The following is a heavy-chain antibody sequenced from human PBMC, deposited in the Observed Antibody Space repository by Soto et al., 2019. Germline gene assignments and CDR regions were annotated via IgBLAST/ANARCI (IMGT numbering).Heavy chain of an antibody. J-gene: IGHJ3*02. V-gene: IGHV1-2*02. Sequence: ASVKVSCKASGYSFTDYHIHWVRQAPGQGLEWMGWINPNTGGTNYAQKFQGRVTMTRDTSISTAYMELSTLKSDDAAVYYCARLMDPYSGPHLVIWGQGTMVTVSS. D-gene: IGHD1-26*01. CDR2: INPNTGGT. CDR3: ARLMDPYSGPHLVI. CDR1: GYSFTDYH.